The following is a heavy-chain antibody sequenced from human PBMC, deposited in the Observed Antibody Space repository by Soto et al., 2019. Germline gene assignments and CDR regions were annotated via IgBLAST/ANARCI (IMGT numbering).Heavy chain of an antibody. CDR3: AHNRIVASAGTGYFDY. CDR2: IYWDDDK. J-gene: IGHJ4*02. V-gene: IGHV2-5*02. Sequence: QITLKESGPTLVKPTQTLTLTCTFSGFALNTYGVAVAWIRQPPGKALEWIALIYWDDDKRYSPSLKSRLTITKDTSKNQVFLTMTNMDPVDTATYYCAHNRIVASAGTGYFDYWGQGTLVTVSS. CDR1: GFALNTYGVA. D-gene: IGHD6-13*01.